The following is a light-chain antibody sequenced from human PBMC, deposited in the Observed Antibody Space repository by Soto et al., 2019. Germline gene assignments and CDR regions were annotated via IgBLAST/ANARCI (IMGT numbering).Light chain of an antibody. CDR1: QSISSW. Sequence: DIQMTQSPSTLSASVGDRVTITCRASQSISSWLAWYQQKPGKAPKLLIYDASSLESGVPSRFSGSGSGTKFTLPISSLQPDVFATYSCHQYNSYPWTFGQGTKVEIK. J-gene: IGKJ1*01. CDR2: DAS. V-gene: IGKV1-5*01. CDR3: HQYNSYPWT.